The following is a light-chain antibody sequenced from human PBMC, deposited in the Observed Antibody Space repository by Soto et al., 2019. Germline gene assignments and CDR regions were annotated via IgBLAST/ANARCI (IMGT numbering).Light chain of an antibody. CDR2: EDN. CDR3: CSYATINTFV. CDR1: SSDVGTYNL. V-gene: IGLV2-23*02. J-gene: IGLJ1*01. Sequence: QSALTQPPSLSGSPGQSITISCTGTSSDVGTYNLVSWYQQHPGKAPKLLISEDNKRPSGVSTRFSGSKSGNTASLSICGLQAEDEADYFCCSYATINTFVFGTGTQVTVL.